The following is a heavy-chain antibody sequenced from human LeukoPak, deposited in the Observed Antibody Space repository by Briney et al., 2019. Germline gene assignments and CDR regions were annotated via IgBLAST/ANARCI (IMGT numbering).Heavy chain of an antibody. D-gene: IGHD6-13*01. CDR2: ISGSGGST. CDR3: AKSSSSWYGAGDFDY. J-gene: IGHJ4*02. V-gene: IGHV3-23*01. Sequence: GGSLRLSCAASGFTFSSYAMSWVRQAPGKGLEWVSAISGSGGSTYYADSVKGRFTISRDNSKNTLYLQMNSLRAEDTAVYYCAKSSSSWYGAGDFDYWGQGTLVTVSS. CDR1: GFTFSSYA.